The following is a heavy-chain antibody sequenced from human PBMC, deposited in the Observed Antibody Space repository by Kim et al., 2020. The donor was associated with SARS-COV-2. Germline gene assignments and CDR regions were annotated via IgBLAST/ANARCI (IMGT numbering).Heavy chain of an antibody. Sequence: YYNPSLKSRVTISVDTSKNQFSLKLSSVTAAYTAVYYCASRGYSYYHFDYWGQGTLVTVSS. J-gene: IGHJ4*02. V-gene: IGHV4-39*01. CDR3: ASRGYSYYHFDY. D-gene: IGHD5-18*01.